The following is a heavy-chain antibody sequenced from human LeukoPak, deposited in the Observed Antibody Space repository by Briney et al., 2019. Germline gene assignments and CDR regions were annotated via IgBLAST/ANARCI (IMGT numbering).Heavy chain of an antibody. D-gene: IGHD1-26*01. Sequence: VASVKVSCKASRYTFTSYDINWVRQATGQGLEWMGWMNPNSGNTGYAQKFQGRVTMTRNTSISTAYMELSSLRSEDTAVYYRARAKRELPSYYYYMDVWGKGTTVTVS. V-gene: IGHV1-8*01. CDR1: RYTFTSYD. CDR3: ARAKRELPSYYYYMDV. CDR2: MNPNSGNT. J-gene: IGHJ6*03.